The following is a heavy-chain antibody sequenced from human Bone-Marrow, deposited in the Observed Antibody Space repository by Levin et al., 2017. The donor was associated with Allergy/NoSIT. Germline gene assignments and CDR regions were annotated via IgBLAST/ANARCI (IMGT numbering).Heavy chain of an antibody. D-gene: IGHD3-3*01. CDR1: GGSISSYY. J-gene: IGHJ6*02. CDR3: ASSHPYYDFWSGYSHINKTYYYDGMDG. V-gene: IGHV4-59*01. CDR2: IYYSGST. Sequence: SESLSLTCTVSGGSISSYYWSWIRQPPGKGLEWIGYIYYSGSTNYNPSLKSRVTISVDTYKNQFSLQLSSVTAADTAVYYCASSHPYYDFWSGYSHINKTYYYDGMDGWGQGTTVTVSS.